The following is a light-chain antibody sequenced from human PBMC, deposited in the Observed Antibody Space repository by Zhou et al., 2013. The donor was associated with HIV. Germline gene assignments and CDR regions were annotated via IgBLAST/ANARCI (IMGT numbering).Light chain of an antibody. CDR2: EAT. CDR1: QSIGNW. CDR3: QQYTTNPYT. V-gene: IGKV1-5*03. J-gene: IGKJ2*01. Sequence: DIQMTQSPATLSAFVGDTVTITCRASQSIGNWLAWYQQKPGRAPKLLIYEATTLETGTPSRFSGSTSGTEFALTISSLQPDDVATYYCQQYTTNPYTFGQGTKLEIK.